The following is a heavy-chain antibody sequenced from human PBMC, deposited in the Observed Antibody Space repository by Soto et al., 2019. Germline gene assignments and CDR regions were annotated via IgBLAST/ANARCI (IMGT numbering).Heavy chain of an antibody. V-gene: IGHV3-23*01. CDR1: GFTFSSYA. Sequence: GGSLRLSCAASGFTFSSYAMSWVRQAPGKGLEWVSAISGSGGSTYYADSVKGRFTISRDNSKNTLYLQMNSLRAEDTAVYYCAKWGGATTSNWFDPWGQGTLVTVSP. D-gene: IGHD1-26*01. J-gene: IGHJ5*02. CDR3: AKWGGATTSNWFDP. CDR2: ISGSGGST.